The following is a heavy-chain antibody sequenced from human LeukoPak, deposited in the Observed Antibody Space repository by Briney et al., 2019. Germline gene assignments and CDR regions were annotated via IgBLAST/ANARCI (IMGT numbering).Heavy chain of an antibody. CDR2: INQNGSET. CDR3: ARKKYYYDTSTYGWFDP. D-gene: IGHD3-22*01. V-gene: IGHV3-7*01. Sequence: GGSLRLSCAASGFTFSTYWMTWVRQAPGKGLEWVANINQNGSETYYVDSVKGRFTISRDNAKNSLHLQMNSLRVEDTAVYYCARKKYYYDTSTYGWFDPWGQGISVTVSS. J-gene: IGHJ5*02. CDR1: GFTFSTYW.